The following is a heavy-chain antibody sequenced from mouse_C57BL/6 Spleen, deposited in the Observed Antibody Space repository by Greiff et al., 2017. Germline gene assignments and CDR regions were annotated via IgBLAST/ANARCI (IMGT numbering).Heavy chain of an antibody. J-gene: IGHJ4*01. V-gene: IGHV1-82*01. CDR2: IYPGDGDT. CDR1: GYAFSSSW. D-gene: IGHD1-1*01. CDR3: ARWAYYGSSYGAMDY. Sequence: QVQLKQSGPELVKPGASVKISCKASGYAFSSSWMNWVKQRPGKGLEWIGRIYPGDGDTNYNGKFKGKATLTADKSSSTAYMQLSSLTSEDSAVYFCARWAYYGSSYGAMDYWGQGTSVTVSS.